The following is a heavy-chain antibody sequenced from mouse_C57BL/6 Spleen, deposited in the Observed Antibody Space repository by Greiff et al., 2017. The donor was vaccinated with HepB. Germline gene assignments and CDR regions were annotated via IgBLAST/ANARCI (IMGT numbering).Heavy chain of an antibody. CDR1: GYTFTSYW. Sequence: QVQLQQPGAELVKPGASVKLSCKASGYTFTSYWMHWVKQRPGQGLEWIGMIHPNSGSTNYNEKFKSKATLTVDKSSSTAYMQLSSLTSEDSAVYYCAKETFYVYDPRFAYWGQGTLVTVSA. J-gene: IGHJ3*01. CDR3: AKETFYVYDPRFAY. CDR2: IHPNSGST. V-gene: IGHV1-64*01. D-gene: IGHD2-9*01.